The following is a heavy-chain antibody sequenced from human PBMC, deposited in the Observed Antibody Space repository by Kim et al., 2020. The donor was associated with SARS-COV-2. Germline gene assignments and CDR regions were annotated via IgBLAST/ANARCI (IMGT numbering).Heavy chain of an antibody. V-gene: IGHV4-59*01. Sequence: SETLSLTCTVSGGSISSYYWSWIRQPPGKGLEWIGYIYYSGSTNYNPSLKSRVTISVDTSKNQFSLKLSSVTAADTAVYYCARAGYSSGLGSDYYYGMDVWGQGTTVTVSS. CDR1: GGSISSYY. CDR3: ARAGYSSGLGSDYYYGMDV. CDR2: IYYSGST. J-gene: IGHJ6*02. D-gene: IGHD6-19*01.